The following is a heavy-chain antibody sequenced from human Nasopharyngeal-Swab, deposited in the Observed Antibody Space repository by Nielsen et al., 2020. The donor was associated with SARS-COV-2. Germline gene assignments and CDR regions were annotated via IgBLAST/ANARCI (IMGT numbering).Heavy chain of an antibody. CDR3: ARGPDQAHSFDS. J-gene: IGHJ3*01. V-gene: IGHV4-34*01. Sequence: SETLSLTCAVYGWSFSDSPWRWLRLLPGKGLEWIGAITHRGGTAYRSSLKSRVSSSVYTSKNQFSLELRSVTAADTAIYFCARGPDQAHSFDSWDQGRLVTVSS. CDR1: GWSFSDSP. CDR2: ITHRGGT. D-gene: IGHD3-9*01.